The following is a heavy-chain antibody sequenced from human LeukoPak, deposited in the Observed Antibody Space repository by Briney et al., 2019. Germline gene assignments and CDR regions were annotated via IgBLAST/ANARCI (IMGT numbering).Heavy chain of an antibody. CDR1: GGTFSSYA. J-gene: IGHJ4*02. Sequence: ASVKVSCKASGGTFSSYAISWVRQAPGQGLEWMGWISAYNGNTNYAQKLQGRVTMTTDTSTSTAYMELRSLRSDDTAVYYCARDHCSSTSCYKRGVGLIDYWGQGTLVTVSS. D-gene: IGHD2-2*02. V-gene: IGHV1-18*01. CDR2: ISAYNGNT. CDR3: ARDHCSSTSCYKRGVGLIDY.